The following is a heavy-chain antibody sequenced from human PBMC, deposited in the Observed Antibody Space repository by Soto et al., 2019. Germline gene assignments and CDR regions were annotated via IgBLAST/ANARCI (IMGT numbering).Heavy chain of an antibody. CDR1: GFTFSSYG. CDR2: IWFDGSNK. CDR3: ARGGGNSMIVVARMDV. J-gene: IGHJ6*02. D-gene: IGHD3-22*01. V-gene: IGHV3-33*01. Sequence: QVQLVESGGGVVQPGRSLRLSCAASGFTFSSYGMHWVRQAPGKGLEWVAVIWFDGSNKYYTDSVKGRFTISRDNSKNTLYLQMNSLGAEDTAEYYCARGGGNSMIVVARMDVWGQGTTVTVSS.